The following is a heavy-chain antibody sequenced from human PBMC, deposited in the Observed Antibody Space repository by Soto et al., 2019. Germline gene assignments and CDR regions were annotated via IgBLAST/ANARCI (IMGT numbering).Heavy chain of an antibody. Sequence: GGSLRLSCAASRFTFSSYSMNWVRQAPGKGLEWVSYISSSSSTIYYADSVKGRFTISRDNAKNSLYLQMNSLRAEDTAVYYCAREGSSGWSTYWFDPWGQGTLVTVSS. D-gene: IGHD6-19*01. J-gene: IGHJ5*02. V-gene: IGHV3-48*01. CDR3: AREGSSGWSTYWFDP. CDR1: RFTFSSYS. CDR2: ISSSSSTI.